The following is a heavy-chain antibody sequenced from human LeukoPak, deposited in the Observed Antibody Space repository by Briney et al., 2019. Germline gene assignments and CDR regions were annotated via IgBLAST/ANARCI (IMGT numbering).Heavy chain of an antibody. CDR1: GFTFSSYG. V-gene: IGHV3-30*02. J-gene: IGHJ4*02. D-gene: IGHD6-19*01. Sequence: GGSLRLSCAASGFTFSSYGMHWVRQAPGKGLEWVAFIRYDGSNKYYADSVKGRFTISRDNSKDTLYLQMNSLRAEDTAVYYCAKDRNSGRYFDYWGQGTLVTVSS. CDR2: IRYDGSNK. CDR3: AKDRNSGRYFDY.